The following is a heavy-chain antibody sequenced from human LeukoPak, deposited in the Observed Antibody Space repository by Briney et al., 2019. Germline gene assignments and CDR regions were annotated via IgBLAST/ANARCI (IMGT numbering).Heavy chain of an antibody. CDR1: GGSISGGSYY. V-gene: IGHV4-39*07. J-gene: IGHJ5*02. CDR3: ARGSSSWYVKWFDP. Sequence: SQTLSLTCSVSGGSISGGSYYWSWIRQPPGKGLEWIGEINHSGSTNYNPSLKSRVTISVDTSKNQFSLKLSSVTAADTAVYYCARGSSSWYVKWFDPWGQGTLVTVSS. CDR2: INHSGST. D-gene: IGHD6-13*01.